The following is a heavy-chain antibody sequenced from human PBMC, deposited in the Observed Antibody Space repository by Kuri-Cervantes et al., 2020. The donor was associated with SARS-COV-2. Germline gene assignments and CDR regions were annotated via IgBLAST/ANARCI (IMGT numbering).Heavy chain of an antibody. Sequence: GGSLRLSCAASGFTFSSYGMHWVRQAPGKGLEWVAVISYDGSNKYYADSVKGRFTIPRDNSKNTLYLQMNSLRAEDTAVYYCARDPPASYSRPMYYFDYWGRGTLVTVSS. CDR2: ISYDGSNK. CDR3: ARDPPASYSRPMYYFDY. J-gene: IGHJ4*02. D-gene: IGHD6-13*01. CDR1: GFTFSSYG. V-gene: IGHV3-30*03.